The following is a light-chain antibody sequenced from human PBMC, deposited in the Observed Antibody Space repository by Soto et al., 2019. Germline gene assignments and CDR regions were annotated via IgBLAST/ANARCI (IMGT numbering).Light chain of an antibody. CDR2: KAS. J-gene: IGKJ2*01. V-gene: IGKV1-5*03. CDR3: QQYNSYSRYT. Sequence: DIQMTQSPSTLSASVGDRVTITCRASQSISSWLAWYQQKPGKAPKLLIYKASSLESGVPSRFSGSGSGTEFTLTISSLQPEDFATYYCQQYNSYSRYTFGQGTKLEIK. CDR1: QSISSW.